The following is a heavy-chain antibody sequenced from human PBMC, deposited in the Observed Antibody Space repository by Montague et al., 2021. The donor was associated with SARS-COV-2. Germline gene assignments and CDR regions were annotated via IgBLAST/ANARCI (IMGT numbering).Heavy chain of an antibody. J-gene: IGHJ4*02. CDR1: GFTFSTFW. V-gene: IGHV3-7*05. CDR3: ARGYDNSGYQY. CDR2: IKQDGSEK. Sequence: SLSLSCAASGFTFSTFWMTWVRQVPGKGLEWVANIKQDGSEKYYVDSVKGRFTISRDNAKNSLYLQLDSLRAEDTAVYYCARGYDNSGYQYWGQGTLVTVSS. D-gene: IGHD3-22*01.